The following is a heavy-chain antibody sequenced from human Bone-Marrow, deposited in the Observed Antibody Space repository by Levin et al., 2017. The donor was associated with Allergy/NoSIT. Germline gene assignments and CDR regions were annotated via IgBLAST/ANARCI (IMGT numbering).Heavy chain of an antibody. CDR2: ITNDGSVT. V-gene: IGHV3-74*03. CDR3: TRDRPHGWFDP. J-gene: IGHJ5*02. CDR1: GFTFTNHW. Sequence: GGSLRLSCAASGFTFTNHWMHWVRQAPGKGLVWVSRITNDGSVTTYADSVKGRFTISRDNAKNTLYLQMNSLRAEDTGLYYCTRDRPHGWFDPWGQGTLVTVSS. D-gene: IGHD1-14*01.